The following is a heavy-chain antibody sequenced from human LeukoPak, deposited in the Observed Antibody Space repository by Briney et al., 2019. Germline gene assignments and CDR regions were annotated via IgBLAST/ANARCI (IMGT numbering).Heavy chain of an antibody. V-gene: IGHV2-5*02. D-gene: IGHD4-17*01. CDR1: GFSLSTSGVG. CDR2: IYWDYDK. Sequence: SGPTLANPTHTLALTCTLSGFSLSTSGVGGGWIRQPPGKALVWLALIYWDYDKRYSPSPKRRLTISQDNSKNQVVLTMTNIDPVDTPTYSCARRVHADSEGAFDCWGQGTLVTVSS. CDR3: ARRVHADSEGAFDC. J-gene: IGHJ4*02.